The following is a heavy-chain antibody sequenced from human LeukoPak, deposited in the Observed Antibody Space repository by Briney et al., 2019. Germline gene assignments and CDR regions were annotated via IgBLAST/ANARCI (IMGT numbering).Heavy chain of an antibody. D-gene: IGHD2-2*01. CDR2: ISGDHDYT. V-gene: IGHV3-23*01. CDR3: AKEIVVVPASGSAFDI. J-gene: IGHJ3*02. Sequence: GGSLRLSCAASGFTFSTYTMSWVRQAPGKGLEWVSAISGDHDYTYYADSVKGRFAISRDNSKNTLYLQMNSLRAEDTAVYYCAKEIVVVPASGSAFDIWGQGTMVTVSS. CDR1: GFTFSTYT.